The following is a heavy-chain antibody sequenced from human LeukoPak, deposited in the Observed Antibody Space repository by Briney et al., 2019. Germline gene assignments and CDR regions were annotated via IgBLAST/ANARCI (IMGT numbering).Heavy chain of an antibody. CDR3: ARDLGYCSGGSCRDY. CDR2: INPNSGGT. D-gene: IGHD2-15*01. CDR1: GYTFTGYY. V-gene: IGHV1-2*02. J-gene: IGHJ4*02. Sequence: ASVTVSCKASGYTFTGYYMHWVRQAPGQGLEWMGWINPNSGGTNYAQKFQGRVTMTRATSISTAYMELSRLRSDDTAVYYCARDLGYCSGGSCRDYWGQGTLVTVSS.